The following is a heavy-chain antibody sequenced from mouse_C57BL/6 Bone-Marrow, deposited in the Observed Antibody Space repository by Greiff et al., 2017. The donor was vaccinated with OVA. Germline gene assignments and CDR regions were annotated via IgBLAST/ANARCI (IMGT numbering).Heavy chain of an antibody. J-gene: IGHJ1*03. V-gene: IGHV2-2*01. Sequence: VMLVESGPGLVQPSQRLSITCTVSGFSLTSYGVHWVRQSPGKGLEWLGVIWSGGSTDYNAAFISRLSISKDNSKSQVFFKMNSLQADDTAIYHCARNSTYWYFDVWGTGTTVTVSS. CDR2: IWSGGST. CDR3: ARNSTYWYFDV. CDR1: GFSLTSYG.